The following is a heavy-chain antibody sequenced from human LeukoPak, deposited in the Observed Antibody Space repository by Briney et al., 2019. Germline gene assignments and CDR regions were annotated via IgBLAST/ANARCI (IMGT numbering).Heavy chain of an antibody. CDR2: ISSSSGTI. CDR1: GFTFSHYN. CDR3: ARGGVSYMDV. D-gene: IGHD3-10*01. Sequence: GGSLRLSCAASGFTFSHYNMNWVRQAPGKGLEWVAYISSSSGTIYYADSLKGRITISRDNADNSLSLQMTSLRAEDTALYYCARGGVSYMDVWGKGTTVTVSS. V-gene: IGHV3-48*01. J-gene: IGHJ6*03.